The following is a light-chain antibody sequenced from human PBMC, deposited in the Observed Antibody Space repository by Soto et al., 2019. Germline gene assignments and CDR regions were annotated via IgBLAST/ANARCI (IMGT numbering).Light chain of an antibody. Sequence: EIVLTQSPGTLSLSPGERAALSCRASQTVSTTYLAWFQQRPGQAPRLLISATSSRASGIPDRFSGSGSGTDFTLTISRLEPEDFAVYYCQQYVSSPFSFGPGTKVELK. CDR2: ATS. V-gene: IGKV3-20*01. CDR3: QQYVSSPFS. J-gene: IGKJ3*01. CDR1: QTVSTTY.